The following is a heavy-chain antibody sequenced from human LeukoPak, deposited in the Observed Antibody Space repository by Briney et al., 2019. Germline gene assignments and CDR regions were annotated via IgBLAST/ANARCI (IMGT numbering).Heavy chain of an antibody. D-gene: IGHD2-21*01. J-gene: IGHJ3*02. CDR2: ISGSGGST. V-gene: IGHV3-23*01. Sequence: TSETLSLTCTVSGGSISSSSYYWGWIRQPPGKGLEWVSAISGSGGSTYYADSVKGRFTISRDNSKNTLYLQMNSLRAEDTAVYYCAKDIGHIVVVIAMGLGAFDIWGQGTMVTVSS. CDR1: GGSISSSSYY. CDR3: AKDIGHIVVVIAMGLGAFDI.